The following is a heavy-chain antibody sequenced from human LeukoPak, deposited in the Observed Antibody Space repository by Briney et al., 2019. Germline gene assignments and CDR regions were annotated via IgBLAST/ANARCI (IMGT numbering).Heavy chain of an antibody. Sequence: SETLSLTCTVSGGSISSSSYYWGWIRQPPGKGLEWIGSIYYSGSTYYNPSLRSRVTISVDTSKNQFSLKLSSVTAADTAVYYCARVIAAAALGDYWGQGTLVTVSS. D-gene: IGHD6-13*01. CDR3: ARVIAAAALGDY. J-gene: IGHJ4*02. CDR2: IYYSGST. V-gene: IGHV4-39*01. CDR1: GGSISSSSYY.